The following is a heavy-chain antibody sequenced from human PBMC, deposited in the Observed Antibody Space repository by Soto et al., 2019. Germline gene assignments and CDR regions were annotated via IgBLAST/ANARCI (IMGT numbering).Heavy chain of an antibody. V-gene: IGHV4-30-4*01. CDR3: ARVTFTPNWFDS. D-gene: IGHD3-16*01. CDR2: VYYRGSI. Sequence: SETLSLTCTVSGDSIISPDYYWSWIRQAPGKGLELIGYVYYRGSIYYTPSFESRVSISIDTSKNQFSLRLTSVTAADSAVYFCARVTFTPNWFDSWGQGILVTV. J-gene: IGHJ5*01. CDR1: GDSIISPDYY.